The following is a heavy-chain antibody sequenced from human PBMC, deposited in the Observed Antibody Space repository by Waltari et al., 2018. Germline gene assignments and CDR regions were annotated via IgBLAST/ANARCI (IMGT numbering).Heavy chain of an antibody. CDR1: SGSFRRSY. CDR3: ASCIVVVPAAPNRGRCAWFDP. D-gene: IGHD2-2*01. CDR2: INHSGST. Sequence: QVQLQQWGAGLLKPSELMSLTCAVYSGSFRRSYRSSASQPPGEGPGWIGEINHSGSTNYNPSLKSRVTISVDTSKNQFSRKLSSVTAADTAVYYCASCIVVVPAAPNRGRCAWFDPWGQGTLVTVSS. V-gene: IGHV4-34*01. J-gene: IGHJ5*02.